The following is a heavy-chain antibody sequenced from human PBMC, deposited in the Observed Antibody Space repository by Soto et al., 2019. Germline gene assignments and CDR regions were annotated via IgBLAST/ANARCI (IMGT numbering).Heavy chain of an antibody. CDR1: GFTFSSYA. V-gene: IGHV3-23*01. Sequence: GGSLRLSCAASGFTFSSYAMSWIRQAPGKGLEWVSAISGSGGSTYYADSVKGRFTISRDNSKNTLYLQMNSLRAEDTAVYYCAKCHNYGAYYYGMDVWGQGTTVTSP. CDR2: ISGSGGST. CDR3: AKCHNYGAYYYGMDV. D-gene: IGHD4-17*01. J-gene: IGHJ6*02.